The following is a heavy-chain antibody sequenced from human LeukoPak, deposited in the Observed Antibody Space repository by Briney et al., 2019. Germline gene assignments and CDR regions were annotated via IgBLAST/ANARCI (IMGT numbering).Heavy chain of an antibody. CDR3: ARVRLDYYYGMDV. V-gene: IGHV1-69*13. J-gene: IGHJ6*04. Sequence: SVKVSCKASGGTFSSYAISWVRQAPGQGLQWMGGIVPIFGTANYAQKFQGRVTITADESTSTAYMELSSLRSEDTAVYYCARVRLDYYYGMDVWGKGTTVTVSS. CDR2: IVPIFGTA. CDR1: GGTFSSYA. D-gene: IGHD6-19*01.